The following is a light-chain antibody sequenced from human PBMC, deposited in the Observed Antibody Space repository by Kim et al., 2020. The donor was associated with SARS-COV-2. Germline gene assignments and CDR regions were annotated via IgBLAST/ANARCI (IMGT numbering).Light chain of an antibody. CDR2: DAS. CDR1: EDVRSD. CDR3: QQYHSRPPWM. Sequence: DIFLTQSPATLSVSPGDRATLSCRTSEDVRSDLAWYQQRPGQAPRLLIYDASTRATDIPARISGSGSGTEFTLTITSVQSDDFSVYYCQQYHSRPPWMFGQGTKVDIK. V-gene: IGKV3-15*01. J-gene: IGKJ1*01.